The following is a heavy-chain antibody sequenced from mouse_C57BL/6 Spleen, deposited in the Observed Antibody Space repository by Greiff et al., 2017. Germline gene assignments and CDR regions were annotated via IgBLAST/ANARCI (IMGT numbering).Heavy chain of an antibody. D-gene: IGHD1-1*01. CDR1: GYAFSSYW. CDR2: IYPGDGDT. J-gene: IGHJ2*01. Sequence: QVHVKQSGAELVKPGASVKISCKASGYAFSSYWMNWVKQRPGKGLEWIGQIYPGDGDTNYNGKFKGKATLTADKSSSTAYMQLSSLTSEDSAVYFCARMLLSHFDYWGQGTTLTVSS. CDR3: ARMLLSHFDY. V-gene: IGHV1-80*01.